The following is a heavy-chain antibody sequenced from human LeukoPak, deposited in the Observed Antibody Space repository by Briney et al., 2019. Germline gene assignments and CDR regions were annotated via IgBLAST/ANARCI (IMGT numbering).Heavy chain of an antibody. J-gene: IGHJ4*02. Sequence: PGGSLRLSCAASGFTFSGYAMSWARQAPGKGLEWVSAITTSGDNAYYVDSVKGRFTMSRDNSKNTLYLQMNSLGADDTAVYYCARDHDNFFDYWGQGTLVSVST. D-gene: IGHD3-9*01. CDR3: ARDHDNFFDY. V-gene: IGHV3-23*01. CDR1: GFTFSGYA. CDR2: ITTSGDNA.